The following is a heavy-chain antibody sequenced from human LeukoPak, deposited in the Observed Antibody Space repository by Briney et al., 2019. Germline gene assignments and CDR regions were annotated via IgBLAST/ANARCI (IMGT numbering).Heavy chain of an antibody. CDR1: GFTFSDYY. V-gene: IGHV3-11*06. J-gene: IGHJ4*02. CDR3: ARDPGYCSSTSCYGGGVDY. D-gene: IGHD2-2*01. CDR2: ISSSSSYT. Sequence: GGSLRLSCAPSGFTFSDYYMSWIRQAPGKGLGWVSYISSSSSYTNYADSVKGRFTISRDNAKNSLYLQMNSLRAEDTAVYYCARDPGYCSSTSCYGGGVDYWGQGTLVTVSS.